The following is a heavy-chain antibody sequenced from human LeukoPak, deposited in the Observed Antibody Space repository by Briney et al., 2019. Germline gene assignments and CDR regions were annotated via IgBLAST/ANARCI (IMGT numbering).Heavy chain of an antibody. CDR2: ISYDGSNK. Sequence: GGSLRLSCAASGFTFSSYGMHWVRQAPGKGLEWVAVISYDGSNKYYADSVEGRFTISRDNSKNTLYLQMNSLRAEDTAVYYCARLGIAAAGRGYWGQGTLVTVSS. V-gene: IGHV3-30*03. CDR3: ARLGIAAAGRGY. D-gene: IGHD6-13*01. CDR1: GFTFSSYG. J-gene: IGHJ4*02.